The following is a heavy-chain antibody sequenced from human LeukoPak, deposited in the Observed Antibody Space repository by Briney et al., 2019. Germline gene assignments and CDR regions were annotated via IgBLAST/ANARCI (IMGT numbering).Heavy chain of an antibody. CDR2: ISGSGGST. Sequence: GGSLRLSCAASGFTFSSYAMSWVRQAPGKGLEWVSAISGSGGSTYYADSVKSRFTISRDNSKNTLYLQMNSLRAEDTAVYYCAKDIVVVRDIYYYGMDVWGKGTTVTVSS. D-gene: IGHD2-15*01. J-gene: IGHJ6*04. V-gene: IGHV3-23*01. CDR1: GFTFSSYA. CDR3: AKDIVVVRDIYYYGMDV.